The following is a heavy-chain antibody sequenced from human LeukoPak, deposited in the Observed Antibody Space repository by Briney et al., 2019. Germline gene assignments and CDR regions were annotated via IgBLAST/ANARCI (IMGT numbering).Heavy chain of an antibody. J-gene: IGHJ4*02. CDR3: ARSISGLGD. Sequence: QTLSLTCAITGDSVSSNSAAWNWIRQSPSSGLEWLGRTYYRSKWYNDYAVSVKGRITISADTSKNQFSLQLNSVTPEDTAVYYCARSISGLGDWGQGTLVTVSS. CDR1: GDSVSSNSAA. V-gene: IGHV6-1*01. D-gene: IGHD3-16*01. CDR2: TYYRSKWYN.